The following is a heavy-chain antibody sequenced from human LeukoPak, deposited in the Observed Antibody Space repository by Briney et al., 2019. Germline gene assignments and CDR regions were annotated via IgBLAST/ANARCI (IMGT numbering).Heavy chain of an antibody. D-gene: IGHD2-2*01. CDR3: ARGGCSSTSCPIDY. J-gene: IGHJ4*02. CDR1: GYTFTSYG. CDR2: IIPIFGTA. V-gene: IGHV1-69*13. Sequence: GASVKVSCKASGYTFTSYGISWVRQAPGQGLEWMGGIIPIFGTANYAQKFQGRVTITADESTSTAYMELSSLRSEDTAVYYCARGGCSSTSCPIDYWGQGTLVTVSS.